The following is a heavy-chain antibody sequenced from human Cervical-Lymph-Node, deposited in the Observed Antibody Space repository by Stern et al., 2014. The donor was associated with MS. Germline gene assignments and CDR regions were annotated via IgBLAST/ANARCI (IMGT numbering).Heavy chain of an antibody. D-gene: IGHD1-1*01. CDR1: GFNFRTYW. V-gene: IGHV3-74*02. CDR3: ASAYRAS. J-gene: IGHJ4*02. Sequence: EDQLVESGGGIVQPGGSLMISCVASGFNFRTYWMHWVRQGPGKGLEWVSRINGDGTVSTYADSVRGRFTISRNNANNTMFLQLDNLRVEDTAIYYCASAYRASWGQGTLVTVST. CDR2: INGDGTVS.